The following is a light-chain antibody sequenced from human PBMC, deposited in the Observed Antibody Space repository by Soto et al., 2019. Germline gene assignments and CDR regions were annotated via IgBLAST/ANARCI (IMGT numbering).Light chain of an antibody. CDR3: QQGSNWPFT. J-gene: IGKJ4*01. V-gene: IGKV3-11*01. CDR1: QSVNSY. CDR2: DAS. Sequence: EIVLTQSPATLSLSPGERATLSCRASQSVNSYLAWYQQKPGQAPRLLIYDASNRATGIPARFSGSGSGTDFTFTISTLETEDFAVYYCQQGSNWPFTFGGATKVEIK.